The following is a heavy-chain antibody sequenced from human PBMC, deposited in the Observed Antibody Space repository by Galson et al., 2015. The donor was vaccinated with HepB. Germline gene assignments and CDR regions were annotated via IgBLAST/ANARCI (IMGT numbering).Heavy chain of an antibody. CDR1: GFTFGDYA. J-gene: IGHJ6*03. CDR2: IRSKAYGGTT. CDR3: TRARVVPAAIKAYYYYYMDV. V-gene: IGHV3-49*03. Sequence: SLRLSCAASGFTFGDYAMSWFRQAPGKGLEWVGFIRSKAYGGTTVYATSVKGRFTISRDDSKSIAYLQMNSLKTEDTAVYYCTRARVVPAAIKAYYYYYMDVWGKGTTVTVSS. D-gene: IGHD2-2*02.